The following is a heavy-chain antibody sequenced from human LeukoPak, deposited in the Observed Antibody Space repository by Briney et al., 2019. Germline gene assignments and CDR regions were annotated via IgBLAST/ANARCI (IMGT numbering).Heavy chain of an antibody. CDR3: ARANPTIPIFYFGF. CDR1: GFTFRSHG. J-gene: IGHJ4*02. D-gene: IGHD2-2*02. CDR2: ISSSADRI. V-gene: IGHV3-48*01. Sequence: GGSLRLSCVGFGFTFRSHGMNWVRQAPGKGPEWISYISSSADRIYYADSVRGRLAISRDNDRNSLFLDMNTLRAEDTAVYYCARANPTIPIFYFGFWGRGTLVTVSS.